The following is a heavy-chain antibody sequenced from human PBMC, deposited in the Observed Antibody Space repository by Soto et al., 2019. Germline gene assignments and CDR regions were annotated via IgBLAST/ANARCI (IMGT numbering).Heavy chain of an antibody. V-gene: IGHV3-72*01. Sequence: GGSLRLSCAASGFTFSDHYMDWVRQAPGKGLEWVGRTRNKANSYTTEYAASVKGRFTISRDDSKNSLYLQMNSLKTEDTAVYYCARVPLQDIVATSPSDYWGQGTLVTVSS. D-gene: IGHD5-12*01. CDR3: ARVPLQDIVATSPSDY. CDR2: TRNKANSYTT. J-gene: IGHJ4*02. CDR1: GFTFSDHY.